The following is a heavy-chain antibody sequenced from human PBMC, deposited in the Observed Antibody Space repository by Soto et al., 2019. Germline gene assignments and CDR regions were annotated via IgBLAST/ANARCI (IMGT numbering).Heavy chain of an antibody. D-gene: IGHD3-10*01. CDR1: GYSFTSYW. V-gene: IGHV5-51*01. CDR3: ARQYYYGSGSYERSDAFDI. Sequence: GGSLRLSCKGSGYSFTSYWIGWVRQMPGKGLEWMGIIYPGDSDTRYSPSFQGQVTISADKSISTAYLQWSSLKASDTAMYYCARQYYYGSGSYERSDAFDIWGQGTMVTVSS. CDR2: IYPGDSDT. J-gene: IGHJ3*02.